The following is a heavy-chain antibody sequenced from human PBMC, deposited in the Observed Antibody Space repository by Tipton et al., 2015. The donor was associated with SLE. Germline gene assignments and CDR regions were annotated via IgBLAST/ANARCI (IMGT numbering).Heavy chain of an antibody. CDR2: INHGGST. Sequence: TLSLTSAVYGGSFSGYYWSWIRQPPGKGLEWIGEINHGGSTNYNPSLKSRVTISVDTSKNQFSLKLSSVTAADTAVYYCARVRGSGMGWFDPWGQGTLVTVSS. V-gene: IGHV4-34*01. CDR3: ARVRGSGMGWFDP. D-gene: IGHD1-26*01. CDR1: GGSFSGYY. J-gene: IGHJ5*02.